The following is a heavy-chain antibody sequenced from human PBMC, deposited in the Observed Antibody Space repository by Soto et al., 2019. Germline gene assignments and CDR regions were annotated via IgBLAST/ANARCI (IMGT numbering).Heavy chain of an antibody. J-gene: IGHJ4*02. D-gene: IGHD5-18*01. V-gene: IGHV1-18*04. Sequence: QVQLVQSGAEVKKPGASVKVSCKASGYTFTSYGISWVRQAPGQGLEWMGWISAYNGNTNYAQKLQGRVTMTTDTSTSTADMELRSLRSDDTAVYYCARDRPRGYSYGPRDYWGQGTLVTVSS. CDR2: ISAYNGNT. CDR3: ARDRPRGYSYGPRDY. CDR1: GYTFTSYG.